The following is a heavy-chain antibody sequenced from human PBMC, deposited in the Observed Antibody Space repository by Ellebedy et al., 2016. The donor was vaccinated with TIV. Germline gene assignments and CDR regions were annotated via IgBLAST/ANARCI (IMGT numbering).Heavy chain of an antibody. J-gene: IGHJ4*02. Sequence: ASVKVSXXASGGTFSSYAISWVRQAPGQGLEWMGWINPHSGGTNFAQKLQGWVTMTRDTSISTAYMELSRLRSDDTAVYYCARRGGYSYGNDYWGQGTLVTVSS. CDR2: INPHSGGT. D-gene: IGHD5-18*01. CDR3: ARRGGYSYGNDY. CDR1: GGTFSSYA. V-gene: IGHV1-2*04.